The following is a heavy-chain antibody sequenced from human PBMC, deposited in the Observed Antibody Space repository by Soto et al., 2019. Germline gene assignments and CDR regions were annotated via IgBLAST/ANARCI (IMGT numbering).Heavy chain of an antibody. CDR1: GYTLTELS. J-gene: IGHJ6*02. D-gene: IGHD6-13*01. Sequence: GASVKVSCKVSGYTLTELSMHWVRQAPGKGLEWMGGFDPEDGETIYAQKFQGRVTMTEGTSTDTAYMELSSLRSEDTAVYYCAISPRRYSSSWRYYYYGMDVWGQGTTVTVSS. CDR2: FDPEDGET. V-gene: IGHV1-24*01. CDR3: AISPRRYSSSWRYYYYGMDV.